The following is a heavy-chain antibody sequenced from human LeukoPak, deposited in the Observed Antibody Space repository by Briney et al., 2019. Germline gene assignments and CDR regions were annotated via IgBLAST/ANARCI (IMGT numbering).Heavy chain of an antibody. V-gene: IGHV1-2*02. CDR2: MNTNSGGT. Sequence: ASVKVSCKASGYTFTGHYMHWVRQAPGHGLEWMGWMNTNSGGTKFAQGFQGRVTMTRDTSISTAYLELSRLTFDDTAVYYCARPRTSGWIHDVYDIWGQGTMVTVSS. D-gene: IGHD6-19*01. CDR3: ARPRTSGWIHDVYDI. J-gene: IGHJ3*02. CDR1: GYTFTGHY.